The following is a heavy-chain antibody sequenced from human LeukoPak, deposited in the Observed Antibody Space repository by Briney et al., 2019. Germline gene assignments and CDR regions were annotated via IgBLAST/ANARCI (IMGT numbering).Heavy chain of an antibody. Sequence: GGSLRLSCAASGFTFSSSAMSWVRQVPGKGLEWVSGISASGGSTYYADSVRGRFTISRDNAKNTLFLQMNSLRAEDTAVYYCARRGTGHGMDVWGQGTTVIVSS. J-gene: IGHJ6*02. V-gene: IGHV3-23*01. D-gene: IGHD1-1*01. CDR2: ISASGGST. CDR3: ARRGTGHGMDV. CDR1: GFTFSSSA.